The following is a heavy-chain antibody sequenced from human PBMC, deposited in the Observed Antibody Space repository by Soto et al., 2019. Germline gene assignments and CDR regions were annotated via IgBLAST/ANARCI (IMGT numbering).Heavy chain of an antibody. CDR3: ARVWGGAFDI. J-gene: IGHJ3*02. CDR1: GGSISSGGYS. D-gene: IGHD3-10*01. V-gene: IGHV4-30-2*01. Sequence: TLSLTCAVSGGSISSGGYSWSWIRQPPGKGLEWIGYIYHSGSTNYNPSLKSRVTISVDTSKNQFSLKLSSVTAADTAVYYCARVWGGAFDIWGQGTMVTVSS. CDR2: IYHSGST.